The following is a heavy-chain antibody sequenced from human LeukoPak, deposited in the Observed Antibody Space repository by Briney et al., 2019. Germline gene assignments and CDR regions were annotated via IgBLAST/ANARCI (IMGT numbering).Heavy chain of an antibody. D-gene: IGHD1-14*01. V-gene: IGHV3-20*04. J-gene: IGHJ5*02. CDR2: INWNGGST. Sequence: PGGSLRLSCAASGFTFDDYGMSWVRQAPGKGLEWVSGINWNGGSTGYADSVKGRFTISRDNAKNSLYLQMNSLRAEDTALYYGARDSEGALPGNWFDPWGQGTLVTVSS. CDR3: ARDSEGALPGNWFDP. CDR1: GFTFDDYG.